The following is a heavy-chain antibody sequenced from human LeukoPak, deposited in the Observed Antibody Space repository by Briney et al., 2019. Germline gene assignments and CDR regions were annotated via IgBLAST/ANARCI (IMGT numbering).Heavy chain of an antibody. V-gene: IGHV3-11*03. CDR3: ARARGNCGGDCYPFDY. CDR2: IGSSSSYT. J-gene: IGHJ4*01. D-gene: IGHD2-21*02. CDR1: GFTFSDYY. Sequence: GGSLRLSCAASGFTFSDYYMSWIRQAPGKGLEWVSYIGSSSSYTNYADSVKGRFTISRDNAKNSLYLQMNSLRAEDTAVYYCARARGNCGGDCYPFDYWGQGTLVTVSS.